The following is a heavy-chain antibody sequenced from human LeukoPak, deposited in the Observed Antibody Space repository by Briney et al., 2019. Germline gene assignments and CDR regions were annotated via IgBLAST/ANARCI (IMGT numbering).Heavy chain of an antibody. CDR2: INQDGSEK. J-gene: IGHJ4*02. CDR1: GFTFNSYW. Sequence: PGGSLRLSCAASGFTFNSYWISWVRQAPGKGLEWLANINQDGSEKYYVDSVKGRFTISRDNSKNTLYLQMNSLGVEDTAVYYCARVGYYASGPFSYFDYWGQGTLVTVSS. D-gene: IGHD3-10*01. CDR3: ARVGYYASGPFSYFDY. V-gene: IGHV3-7*02.